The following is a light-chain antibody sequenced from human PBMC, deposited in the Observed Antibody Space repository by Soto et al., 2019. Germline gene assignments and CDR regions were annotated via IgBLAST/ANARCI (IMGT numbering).Light chain of an antibody. Sequence: EIVVTQSPVTLSLSPGERATLSCRASQSVSGNSLAWYQQRPGQAPRLLIYGASSRATGTPDRFSGSGSGTDFTLTITRLEPEDFAVYHCHQYGTSPFTFGQGTKLEI. CDR3: HQYGTSPFT. J-gene: IGKJ2*01. V-gene: IGKV3-20*01. CDR1: QSVSGNS. CDR2: GAS.